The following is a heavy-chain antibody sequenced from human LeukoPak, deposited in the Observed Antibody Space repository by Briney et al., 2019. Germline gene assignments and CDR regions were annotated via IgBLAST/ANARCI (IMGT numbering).Heavy chain of an antibody. Sequence: PSETLSLTCTVSGGSISSYYWSWIRQPPGKGLEWIGYIYTSGSTNYNPPLKSRVTISVDTSKNQFSLKLSSVTAADTAVYYCARHAGGLSIDYWGQGTLVTVSS. CDR1: GGSISSYY. V-gene: IGHV4-4*09. CDR2: IYTSGST. CDR3: ARHAGGLSIDY. J-gene: IGHJ4*02. D-gene: IGHD2-2*01.